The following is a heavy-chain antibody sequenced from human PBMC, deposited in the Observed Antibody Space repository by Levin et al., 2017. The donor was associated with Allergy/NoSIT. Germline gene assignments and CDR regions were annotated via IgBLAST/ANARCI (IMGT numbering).Heavy chain of an antibody. Sequence: PGGSLRLSCAASGFTVSSNYMSWVRQAPGKGLEWVSVIYSGGSTYYADSVKGRFTISRDNSKNTLYLQMNSLRAEDTAVYYCARGGSVDTAMVTAEMNDAFDIWGQGTMVTVSS. J-gene: IGHJ3*02. D-gene: IGHD5-18*01. CDR2: IYSGGST. CDR1: GFTVSSNY. CDR3: ARGGSVDTAMVTAEMNDAFDI. V-gene: IGHV3-66*01.